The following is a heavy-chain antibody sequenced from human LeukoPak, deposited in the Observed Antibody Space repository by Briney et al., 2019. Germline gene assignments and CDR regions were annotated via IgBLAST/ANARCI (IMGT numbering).Heavy chain of an antibody. CDR1: GYTFTGYY. V-gene: IGHV1-2*02. CDR3: AKDRLAYYYGSGTPGIGH. CDR2: INPNSGGT. J-gene: IGHJ4*02. D-gene: IGHD3-10*01. Sequence: ASVKVSCKASGYTFTGYYMHWVRQAPGQGLEWMGWINPNSGGTNYAQKFQGRVTMTRDTSISTAYMELSRLRSDDTAAYYCAKDRLAYYYGSGTPGIGHWGQGTLVTVSS.